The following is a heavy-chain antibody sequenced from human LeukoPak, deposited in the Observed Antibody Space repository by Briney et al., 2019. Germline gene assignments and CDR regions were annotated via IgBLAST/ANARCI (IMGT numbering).Heavy chain of an antibody. J-gene: IGHJ6*02. CDR1: GFTFSSYA. V-gene: IGHV3-48*03. D-gene: IGHD5-12*01. CDR2: ISSSGSTI. CDR3: ARDPRGYSGYDSIQYYYYGMDV. Sequence: GASLRLSCAASGFTFSSYAMSWVRQAPGKGLEWVSYISSSGSTIYYADSVKGRFTISRDNAKNSLYLQMNSLRAEDTAVYYCARDPRGYSGYDSIQYYYYGMDVWGQGTTVTVSS.